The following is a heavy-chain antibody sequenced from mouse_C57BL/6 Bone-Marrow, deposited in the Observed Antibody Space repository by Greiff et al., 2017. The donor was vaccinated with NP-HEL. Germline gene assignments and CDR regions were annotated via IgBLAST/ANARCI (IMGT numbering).Heavy chain of an antibody. Sequence: VKLQESGAELVKPGASVKLSCTASGYTFTEYTIHWVKQRPGQGLEWIGWIYPGSGSIKYNEKFKDKATLTADKSSSTVYMELSRLTSEDSAVYFCAKHEGFSRYYAMDYWGQGTSVTVSS. CDR1: GYTFTEYT. V-gene: IGHV1-62-2*01. J-gene: IGHJ4*01. CDR2: IYPGSGSI. CDR3: AKHEGFSRYYAMDY.